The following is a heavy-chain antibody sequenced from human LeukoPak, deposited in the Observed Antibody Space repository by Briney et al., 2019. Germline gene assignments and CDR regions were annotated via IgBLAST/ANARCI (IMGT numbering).Heavy chain of an antibody. CDR3: AKERSGIPAAANY. D-gene: IGHD6-13*01. CDR2: ISGSDGST. CDR1: GFTFSSYA. V-gene: IGHV3-23*01. J-gene: IGHJ4*02. Sequence: GGSLRLSCAASGFTFSSYAMSWVRQAPGKGLDWVSGISGSDGSTYYADSVKGRFTISRDNSKNTLYLQMNSLRAEDTAVYYCAKERSGIPAAANYWGQGTLVTVSS.